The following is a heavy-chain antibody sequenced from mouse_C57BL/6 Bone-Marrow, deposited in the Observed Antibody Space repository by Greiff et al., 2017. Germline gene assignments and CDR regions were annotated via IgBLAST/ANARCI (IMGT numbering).Heavy chain of an antibody. J-gene: IGHJ1*03. D-gene: IGHD1-1*01. CDR2: INYDGSST. CDR3: ARDPLYYYCSSVWYFDV. Sequence: EVMLVESEGGLVQPGRSMKLSCTASGFTFSDYYMAWVRQVPEKGLEWVANINYDGSSTYYLASLKSRFIISRDNAKNILYLQMSSLKSEDTATYYCARDPLYYYCSSVWYFDVWGTGTTVTVSS. V-gene: IGHV5-16*01. CDR1: GFTFSDYY.